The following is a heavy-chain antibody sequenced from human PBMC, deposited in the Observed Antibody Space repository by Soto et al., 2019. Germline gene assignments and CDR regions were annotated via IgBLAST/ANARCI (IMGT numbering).Heavy chain of an antibody. D-gene: IGHD3-9*01. CDR1: GYTFTSYD. V-gene: IGHV1-8*01. CDR3: ARGRLNYDILTGYRRYFDY. Sequence: ASVKVSCKASGYTFTSYDINWVRQATGHGLAWMGWMNPNSGNTGYAQKFQGRVTMTRNTSISTAYMELSSLRSEDTAVYYCARGRLNYDILTGYRRYFDYWGQGTLVTVSS. J-gene: IGHJ4*02. CDR2: MNPNSGNT.